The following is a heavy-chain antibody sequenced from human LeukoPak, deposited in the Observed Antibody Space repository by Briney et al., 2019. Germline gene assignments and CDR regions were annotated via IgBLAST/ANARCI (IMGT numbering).Heavy chain of an antibody. Sequence: GGSLRLSCVASRFTFSDYYMSWIRQAPGKGLEWISYIGTSDTHTYYADSVKGRFTISRDNAKNSLFLQMDSLTADDTAMYYCARDGRLDYWGQGTLVTASS. CDR3: ARDGRLDY. CDR2: IGTSDTHT. J-gene: IGHJ4*02. V-gene: IGHV3-11*01. CDR1: RFTFSDYY.